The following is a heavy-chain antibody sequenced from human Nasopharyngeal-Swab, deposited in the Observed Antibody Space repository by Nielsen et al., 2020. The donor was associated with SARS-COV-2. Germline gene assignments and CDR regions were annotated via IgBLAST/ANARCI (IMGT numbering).Heavy chain of an antibody. Sequence: SETLSLTCTVSGGSISSSSYYWGWIRQPPGKGLEWIGSIYYSGSTYYNPSLKSRVTISVDTSKNQFSLKLSSVTAADTAVYYCARDGGGSYYWHYFDYWGQGTLVTVSS. CDR2: IYYSGST. V-gene: IGHV4-39*07. D-gene: IGHD1-26*01. CDR1: GGSISSSSYY. CDR3: ARDGGGSYYWHYFDY. J-gene: IGHJ4*02.